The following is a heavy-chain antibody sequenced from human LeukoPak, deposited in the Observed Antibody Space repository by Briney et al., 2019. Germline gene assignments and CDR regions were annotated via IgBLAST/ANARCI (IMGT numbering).Heavy chain of an antibody. CDR1: GFSFSTSW. CDR3: AKDLNIVVVPATTYYYYYYGMDV. J-gene: IGHJ6*02. V-gene: IGHV3-74*03. D-gene: IGHD2-2*01. Sequence: GGSLRLSCVASGFSFSTSWMHWVRQVPGKGLVWVARISSDGSTTTHADSVKGRFTISRDNTKNTLYLQMNSLRAEDTAVYYCAKDLNIVVVPATTYYYYYYGMDVWGQGTTVTVSS. CDR2: ISSDGSTT.